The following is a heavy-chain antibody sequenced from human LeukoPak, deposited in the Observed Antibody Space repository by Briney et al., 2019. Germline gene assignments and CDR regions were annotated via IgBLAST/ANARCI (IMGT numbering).Heavy chain of an antibody. Sequence: GGTLRLSCVASGLTFSNYGISWVRQAPGKGLEWVSAISSTGGTTYYADSVKGRFTISRDNSKNTLYLQMNSLRAEDTAVYYCAKDTEYEYYGSGSYYFNWFDPWGQGTLVTVSS. CDR1: GLTFSNYG. CDR3: AKDTEYEYYGSGSYYFNWFDP. D-gene: IGHD3-10*01. J-gene: IGHJ5*02. V-gene: IGHV3-23*01. CDR2: ISSTGGTT.